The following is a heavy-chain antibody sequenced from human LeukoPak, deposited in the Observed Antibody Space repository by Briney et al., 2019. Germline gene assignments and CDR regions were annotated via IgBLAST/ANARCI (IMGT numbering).Heavy chain of an antibody. J-gene: IGHJ5*02. Sequence: SETLSLTCTVSGGSISSSSYYWGWIRQPPGKGLERSGSIYYSGSTYYNPSLKSRVTISVDTSKNQFSLKLSSVTAADTAVYYCARAGCSSTSCYETWFVPWGQGTLVTVSS. V-gene: IGHV4-39*01. CDR3: ARAGCSSTSCYETWFVP. CDR1: GGSISSSSYY. CDR2: IYYSGST. D-gene: IGHD2-2*01.